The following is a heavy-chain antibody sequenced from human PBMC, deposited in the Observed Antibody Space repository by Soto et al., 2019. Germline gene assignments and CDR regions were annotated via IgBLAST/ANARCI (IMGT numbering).Heavy chain of an antibody. D-gene: IGHD3-10*01. CDR3: ATTRGGGGY. J-gene: IGHJ4*02. V-gene: IGHV3-53*01. CDR1: GFTVSNNY. Sequence: EVQLVESGGGLIQPGGSLRLSCAVSGFTVSNNYMSWVRQAPGKGLEGVSVIYSGGYTAYGDSVKGRFTISRDNSNNTLYPKRKSLGAEAPGVYSRATTRGGGGYWGQGTLVTVSS. CDR2: IYSGGYT.